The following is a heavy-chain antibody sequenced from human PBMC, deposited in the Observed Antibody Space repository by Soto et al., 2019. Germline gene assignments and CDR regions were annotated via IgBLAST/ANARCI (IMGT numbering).Heavy chain of an antibody. CDR3: ARAPTPHHVDYDY. D-gene: IGHD4-17*01. V-gene: IGHV3-64*01. J-gene: IGHJ4*02. Sequence: PGGSLRLSCAASGFTFSSYAMHWVRQAPGKGLEYVSAISSNGGSTYYANSVKGRFTISRDNSKNTLYLQMGSLRAEDMAVYYCARAPTPHHVDYDYWGQGTLVTVSS. CDR2: ISSNGGST. CDR1: GFTFSSYA.